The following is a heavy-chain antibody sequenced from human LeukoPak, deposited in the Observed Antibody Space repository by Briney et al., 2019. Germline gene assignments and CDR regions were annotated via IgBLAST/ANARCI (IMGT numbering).Heavy chain of an antibody. CDR1: GAGFSSHSAT. V-gene: IGHV6-1*01. D-gene: IGHD6-13*01. J-gene: IGHJ6*02. CDR2: TYYRSKWCN. CDR3: ARGIAAAGTYYYYGMDV. Sequence: SQTLSLTCAISGAGFSSHSATWHWIRQSPSRGLEWLGRTYYRSKWCNEYAVSVKSRITINPDTSKNQFSLQLNSVTPEDTAVYYCARGIAAAGTYYYYGMDVWGQGTTVTVSS.